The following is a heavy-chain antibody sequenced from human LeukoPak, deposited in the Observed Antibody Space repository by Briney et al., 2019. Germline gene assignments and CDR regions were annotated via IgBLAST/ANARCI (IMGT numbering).Heavy chain of an antibody. V-gene: IGHV4-30-2*01. CDR1: GGSISSGGYY. CDR2: IYHSGST. J-gene: IGHJ5*02. CDR3: ARDRLGPGGGWFDP. D-gene: IGHD6-19*01. Sequence: SETLSLTCTVSGGSISSGGYYWSWIRQPPGKGLEWIGYIYHSGSTYYNPSLKSRVTISVDRSKNQFSLKLSSVTAADTAVYYCARDRLGPGGGWFDPWGQGTLVTVSS.